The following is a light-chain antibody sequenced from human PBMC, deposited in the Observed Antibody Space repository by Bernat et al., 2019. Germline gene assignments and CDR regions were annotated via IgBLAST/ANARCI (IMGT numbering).Light chain of an antibody. CDR1: QVIGTY. V-gene: IGKV1-9*01. Sequence: DIQLTQSPSFLSASVGDRVTITCRASQVIGTYVAWYQQKPGKAPNLLIYGASTLQYGVPSRFSGSGIGTEFTLTISSLQPDDSASYFCQQLNSLPITFGQGTRLEIK. J-gene: IGKJ5*01. CDR3: QQLNSLPIT. CDR2: GAS.